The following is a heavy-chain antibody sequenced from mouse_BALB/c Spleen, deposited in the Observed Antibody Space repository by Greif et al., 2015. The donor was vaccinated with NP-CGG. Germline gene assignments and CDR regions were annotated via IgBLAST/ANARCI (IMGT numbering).Heavy chain of an antibody. J-gene: IGHJ4*01. D-gene: IGHD1-1*01. Sequence: QVQLKESGPGLVAPSQSLSITCTVSGFSLTSYGVHWVRQPPGKGLEWLGVIWAGGSTNYNSALMSRLSISKDNSKSQVFLKMNSLQTDDTAMYYCARDFTTVVATYYYAMDYWGQGTSVTVSS. CDR3: ARDFTTVVATYYYAMDY. CDR2: IWAGGST. V-gene: IGHV2-9*02. CDR1: GFSLTSYG.